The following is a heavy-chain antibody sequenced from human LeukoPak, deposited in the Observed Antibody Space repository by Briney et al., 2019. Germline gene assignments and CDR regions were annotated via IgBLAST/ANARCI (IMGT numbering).Heavy chain of an antibody. D-gene: IGHD1-7*01. V-gene: IGHV3-11*04. CDR2: ISSSGSYI. J-gene: IGHJ5*02. CDR3: ARGLNWKYGWIDP. Sequence: GGSLRLSCAASGFTFSDYYMSWIRQAPGKGLEWVSCISSSGSYIYYADSVKGRFTISRDNAKNSLYLQMNSLRAEDTAVYYCARGLNWKYGWIDPWGQGTLVTVSS. CDR1: GFTFSDYY.